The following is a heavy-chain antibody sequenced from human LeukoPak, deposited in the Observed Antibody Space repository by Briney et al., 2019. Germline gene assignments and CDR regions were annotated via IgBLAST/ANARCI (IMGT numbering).Heavy chain of an antibody. CDR2: IYYSGST. Sequence: SETLSLACTVSGGSISSYYWSWIRRPPGKGLEWIGYIYYSGSTNYNPSLKSRVTISVDTSKNQFSLKLSSVTAADTAVYYCARGAPPHFDYWGQGTLVTVSS. CDR1: GGSISSYY. D-gene: IGHD1-14*01. J-gene: IGHJ4*02. V-gene: IGHV4-59*01. CDR3: ARGAPPHFDY.